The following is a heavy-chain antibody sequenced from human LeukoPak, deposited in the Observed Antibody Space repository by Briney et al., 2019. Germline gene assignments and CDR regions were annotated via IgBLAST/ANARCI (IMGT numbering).Heavy chain of an antibody. CDR3: ARHADSSGWYFEY. V-gene: IGHV5-51*01. J-gene: IGHJ4*02. CDR2: IYPGDSDT. CDR1: GYSFTTYW. D-gene: IGHD6-19*01. Sequence: GESLKISRNGSGYSFTTYWIGWVRQMPGKGLEWIGIIYPGDSDTRYSPSFQGQVNISADKSISTAYLQWSRLKASDTAMYYCARHADSSGWYFEYWGQGTLVTVSS.